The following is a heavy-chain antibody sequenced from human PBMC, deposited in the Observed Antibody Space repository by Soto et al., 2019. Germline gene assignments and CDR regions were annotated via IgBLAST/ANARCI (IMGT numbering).Heavy chain of an antibody. J-gene: IGHJ4*02. CDR1: GYTFTGYY. D-gene: IGHD5-18*01. V-gene: IGHV1-46*01. Sequence: ASVKVSCKASGYTFTGYYMHWVRQAPGQGLEWMGIINPSGGSTSYAQKFQGRVTMTRDTSTSTVYMELSSLRSEDTAVYYCASPSPDTAMVLYYWGQGTLVTVSS. CDR3: ASPSPDTAMVLYY. CDR2: INPSGGST.